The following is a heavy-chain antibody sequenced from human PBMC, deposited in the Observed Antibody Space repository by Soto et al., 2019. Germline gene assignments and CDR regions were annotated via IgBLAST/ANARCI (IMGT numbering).Heavy chain of an antibody. CDR1: GFTFSSYW. CDR3: ASLGSRGQSPDRYYYYYYGMDV. V-gene: IGHV3-7*01. D-gene: IGHD3-16*01. CDR2: IKQDGSEK. J-gene: IGHJ6*02. Sequence: PGGSLRLSCAASGFTFSSYWMSWVRQAPGKGLEWVANIKQDGSEKYYVDSVKGQFTISRDNAKNSLYLQMNSLRAEDTAVYYCASLGSRGQSPDRYYYYYYGMDVWGQGTTVTVSS.